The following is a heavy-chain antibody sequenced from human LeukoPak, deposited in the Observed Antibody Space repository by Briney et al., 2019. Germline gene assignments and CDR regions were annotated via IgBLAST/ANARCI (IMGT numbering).Heavy chain of an antibody. V-gene: IGHV1-69*13. D-gene: IGHD5-18*01. Sequence: GASVKVSCKASGGTFNSYAISWVRQAPGQGLEWMGGIIPIFGTANYAQKFQGRGTITADESTSTAYMELSSLRSEDTAVYYCARDGVGYSYGYGPSNKDAFDIWGQGTKVTVSS. CDR1: GGTFNSYA. J-gene: IGHJ3*02. CDR3: ARDGVGYSYGYGPSNKDAFDI. CDR2: IIPIFGTA.